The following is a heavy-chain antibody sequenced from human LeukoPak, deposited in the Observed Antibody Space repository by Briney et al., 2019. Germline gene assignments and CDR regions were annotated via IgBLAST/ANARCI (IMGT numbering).Heavy chain of an antibody. D-gene: IGHD2-15*01. V-gene: IGHV1-18*01. CDR2: ISAYNGNT. Sequence: ASVQVSCKASGYTFTSYGISWVRQAPGQGLEWMGWISAYNGNTNYAQKLQGRVTMTTDTSTSTAYMELRSLRSDDTAVYYCARDHPRYCSGGSCYYDAFDIWGQGTMVTVSS. J-gene: IGHJ3*02. CDR3: ARDHPRYCSGGSCYYDAFDI. CDR1: GYTFTSYG.